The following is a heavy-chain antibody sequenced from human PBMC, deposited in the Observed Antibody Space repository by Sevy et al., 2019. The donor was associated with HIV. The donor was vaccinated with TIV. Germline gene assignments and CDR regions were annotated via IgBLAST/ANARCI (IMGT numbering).Heavy chain of an antibody. CDR1: GFTFSNAW. V-gene: IGHV3-15*01. D-gene: IGHD3-10*01. CDR3: ATGRYYYGSGSYTAVDY. J-gene: IGHJ4*02. Sequence: GGSLRLSCAASGFTFSNAWMSWVRQAPGKGLEWVGRIKSKTDGGTTDYAAPVKGRFTTSRDDSKNTLYLQMNSLKTEDTAVYYCATGRYYYGSGSYTAVDYGAQGTLVTVSS. CDR2: IKSKTDGGTT.